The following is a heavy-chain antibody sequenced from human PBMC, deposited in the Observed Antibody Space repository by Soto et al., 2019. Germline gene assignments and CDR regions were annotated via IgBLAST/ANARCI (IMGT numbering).Heavy chain of an antibody. V-gene: IGHV3-53*01. Sequence: EVQLVESGGGLIQPGGSLGLPCEAPGLPFGSNEMNWVRQAPGKGLEWVSLIYSGGSTYYADSVKGRFTISRDNSKNTLYLQMSSLRAEDTAVYYCATRPLLPGAPWGQGTMVTVSS. CDR2: IYSGGST. CDR1: GLPFGSNE. J-gene: IGHJ3*01. D-gene: IGHD3-22*01. CDR3: ATRPLLPGAP.